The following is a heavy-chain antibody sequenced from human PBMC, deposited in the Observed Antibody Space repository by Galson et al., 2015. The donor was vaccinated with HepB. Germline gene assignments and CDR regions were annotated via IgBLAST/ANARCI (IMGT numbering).Heavy chain of an antibody. CDR2: INPSGGST. CDR3: ARDSALGVVVTAMYYFDY. J-gene: IGHJ4*02. Sequence: SVKVSCKASGYTFTRYYMHWVRQAPGQGLEWMGIINPSGGSTSYAQKFQGRVTMTRDTSTSTVYMELSSLGSEDTAVYYCARDSALGVVVTAMYYFDYWGQGTLVTVSS. V-gene: IGHV1-46*01. CDR1: GYTFTRYY. D-gene: IGHD2-21*02.